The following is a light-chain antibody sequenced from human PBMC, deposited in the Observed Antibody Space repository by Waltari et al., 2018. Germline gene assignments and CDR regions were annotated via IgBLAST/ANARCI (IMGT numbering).Light chain of an antibody. V-gene: IGKV1-12*01. Sequence: DIQMTQSPSSLSASVGDRVTITCRASQGINSWLAWYQQKPGKGPNLLIYKASSLQSGVPSRFSGSGSGTDFTLTISSLQPEDFATYYCQRYNSAPRTFGQGTKVEIK. CDR1: QGINSW. CDR3: QRYNSAPRT. CDR2: KAS. J-gene: IGKJ1*01.